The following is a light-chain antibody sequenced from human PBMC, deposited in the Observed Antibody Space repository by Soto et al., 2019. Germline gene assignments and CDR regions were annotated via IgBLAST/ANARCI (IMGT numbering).Light chain of an antibody. Sequence: EIVLTQSPGTLSLSPGERATLSCRASQSVSSSYLAWYQQKPGQAPRLLIYGASSRATGIPDRFSGSGSGTDFTLTTTRLEPEDFAVYYCQQYCSSPITFGQGTRLEIK. V-gene: IGKV3-20*01. J-gene: IGKJ5*01. CDR2: GAS. CDR3: QQYCSSPIT. CDR1: QSVSSSY.